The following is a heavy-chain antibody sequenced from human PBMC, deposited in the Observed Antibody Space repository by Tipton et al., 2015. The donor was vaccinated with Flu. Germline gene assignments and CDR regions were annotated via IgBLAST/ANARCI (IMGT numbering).Heavy chain of an antibody. D-gene: IGHD7-27*01. CDR3: ATLTGDDY. J-gene: IGHJ4*02. CDR1: GFTFSTFW. CDR2: INQDGSEK. Sequence: SLRLSCAASGFTFSTFWMRWVRQAPGKGLEWVANINQDGSEKYYVDSVKGRFTISRDNAKNSLYLQMNSLRAEDTALYYCATLTGDDYWGQGDLVTVSS. V-gene: IGHV3-7*01.